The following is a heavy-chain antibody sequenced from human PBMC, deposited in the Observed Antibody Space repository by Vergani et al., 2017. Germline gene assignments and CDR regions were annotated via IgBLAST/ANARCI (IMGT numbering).Heavy chain of an antibody. CDR3: ARAFYSSSWHDY. J-gene: IGHJ4*02. CDR1: GFTFDDYA. D-gene: IGHD6-13*01. V-gene: IGHV3-9*01. Sequence: EVQLVESGGGLVQPGRSLRLSCAASGFTFDDYAMHWVRQAPGKGLEWVSGISWNSGSIGYADSVKGRFTISRDNAKNSLYLQMNSLRAEDTAVYYCARAFYSSSWHDYWGQGTLVTVSS. CDR2: ISWNSGSI.